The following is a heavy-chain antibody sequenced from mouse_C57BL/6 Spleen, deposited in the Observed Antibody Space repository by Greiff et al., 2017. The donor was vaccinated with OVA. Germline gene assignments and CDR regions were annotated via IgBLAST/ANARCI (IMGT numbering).Heavy chain of an antibody. J-gene: IGHJ4*01. CDR2: IYPSDSET. CDR3: ARQGVTTRGYYAMDY. V-gene: IGHV1-61*01. D-gene: IGHD2-2*01. Sequence: QVQLQQPGAELVRPGSSVKLSCKASGYTFTSYWMDWVKQRPGQGLEWIGNIYPSDSETHYNQKFKDKATLTVDKSSSTAYMQLSSLTSEDSAVYYCARQGVTTRGYYAMDYWGQGTSVTVSS. CDR1: GYTFTSYW.